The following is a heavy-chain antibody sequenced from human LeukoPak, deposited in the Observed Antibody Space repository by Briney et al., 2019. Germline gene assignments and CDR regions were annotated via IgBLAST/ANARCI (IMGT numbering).Heavy chain of an antibody. CDR3: ARHASLRWNDADYFDS. J-gene: IGHJ4*02. CDR2: IYYSGST. V-gene: IGHV4-31*03. Sequence: SQTLSLTCTVSGGSISSGGYYWSWIRQHPGKGLEWIGYIYYSGSTYYNPSLKSRVTISVDTSKNQFSLKLSSVTAADTAVYYCARHASLRWNDADYFDSWGRGTLVTVSS. D-gene: IGHD1-1*01. CDR1: GGSISSGGYY.